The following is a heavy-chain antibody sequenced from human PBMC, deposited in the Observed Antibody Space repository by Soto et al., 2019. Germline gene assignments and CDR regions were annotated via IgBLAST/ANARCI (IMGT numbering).Heavy chain of an antibody. CDR3: ARDLQYYDFWSGYLTHQYGMDV. D-gene: IGHD3-3*01. V-gene: IGHV3-11*06. CDR1: GFTFSDYY. CDR2: ISSSSSYT. J-gene: IGHJ6*02. Sequence: PGGSLRLSCAASGFTFSDYYMSWIRQAPGKGLEWVSYISSSSSYTNYADSVKGRFTISRDNAKNSLYLQMNSLRAEDTAVYYCARDLQYYDFWSGYLTHQYGMDVWGQGTTVTVSS.